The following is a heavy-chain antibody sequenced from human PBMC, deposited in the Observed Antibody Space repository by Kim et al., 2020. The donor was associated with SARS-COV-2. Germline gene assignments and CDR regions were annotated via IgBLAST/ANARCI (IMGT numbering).Heavy chain of an antibody. CDR2: ITDTGGNT. CDR1: GFNFSTSA. Sequence: GGSLRLSCAASGFNFSTSAMSWVRQAPGKGLEWVSGITDTGGNTYYADSVKGRFIISRDNSKNTLSLQMNSLRAEDTAIYYCAKDTSNWPGTGFDPWGQG. CDR3: AKDTSNWPGTGFDP. V-gene: IGHV3-23*01. J-gene: IGHJ5*02. D-gene: IGHD6-13*01.